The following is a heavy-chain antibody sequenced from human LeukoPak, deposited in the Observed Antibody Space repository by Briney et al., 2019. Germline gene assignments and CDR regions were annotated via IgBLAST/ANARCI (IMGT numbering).Heavy chain of an antibody. CDR2: IIPIFGTA. CDR3: ASIVVVPAAASSRKYYFDY. V-gene: IGHV1-69*13. J-gene: IGHJ4*02. CDR1: GGTFSSYA. Sequence: VASVKVSCKASGGTFSSYAISWVRQAPGQGLEWMGGIIPIFGTANYAQKFQGRVAITADESTSTAYMELSSLRSEDTAVYYCASIVVVPAAASSRKYYFDYWGQGTLVTVSS. D-gene: IGHD2-2*01.